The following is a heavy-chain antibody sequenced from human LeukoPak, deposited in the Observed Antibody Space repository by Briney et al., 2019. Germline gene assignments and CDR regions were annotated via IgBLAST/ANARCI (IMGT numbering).Heavy chain of an antibody. J-gene: IGHJ4*02. CDR3: AKDQIVVVTAIIDY. CDR1: GFTFSSYG. D-gene: IGHD2-21*02. CDR2: ISYDGSNK. Sequence: PGGSLRLSCAASGFTFSSYGMHWVRQAPGKGLEWVAVISYDGSNKYYADSVKGRFTISRDNSKNALYLQMNSLRAEDTAVYYCAKDQIVVVTAIIDYWGQGTLVTVSS. V-gene: IGHV3-30*18.